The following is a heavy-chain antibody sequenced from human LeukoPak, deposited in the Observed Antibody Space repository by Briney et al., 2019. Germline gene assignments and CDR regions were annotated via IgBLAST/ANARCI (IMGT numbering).Heavy chain of an antibody. CDR3: ARVEESYSYYGMDV. V-gene: IGHV3-13*01. Sequence: GGSLRLSCAASGFTFSSYDMHWVRQVTGKGLEWVSAIGIAGDRYYLVSVKGRFTISRENARNSLYLQMTSLRAGDTAVYYCARVEESYSYYGMDVWGQETTVSVSS. CDR1: GFTFSSYD. D-gene: IGHD3-16*01. CDR2: IGIAGDR. J-gene: IGHJ6*02.